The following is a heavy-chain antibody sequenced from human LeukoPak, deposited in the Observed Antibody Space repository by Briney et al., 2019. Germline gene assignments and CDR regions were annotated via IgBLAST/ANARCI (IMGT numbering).Heavy chain of an antibody. CDR1: GGTFSSYA. CDR3: ASSTVQLERRRLGFDP. D-gene: IGHD1-1*01. V-gene: IGHV1-69*13. J-gene: IGHJ5*02. Sequence: GASVMVSCKASGGTFSSYAISWVRQAPGQGLEWMGGIIPIFGTANYAQKFQGRVTITADESTSTAYMELSSLRSEDTAVYYCASSTVQLERRRLGFDPWGQGTLVTVSS. CDR2: IIPIFGTA.